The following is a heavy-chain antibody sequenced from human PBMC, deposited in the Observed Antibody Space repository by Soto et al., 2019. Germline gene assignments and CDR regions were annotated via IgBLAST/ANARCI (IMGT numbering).Heavy chain of an antibody. V-gene: IGHV1-18*01. Sequence: ASVKVSCKASGYTFTSYGISWVRQAPGQGLEWMGWISAYNGNTNYAQKLQGRVTMTTDTSTSTAYMELRSLRSDDTAVYYCARDLKYCSGGSCYPDAFDIWGQGTMVTVSS. CDR3: ARDLKYCSGGSCYPDAFDI. CDR2: ISAYNGNT. CDR1: GYTFTSYG. D-gene: IGHD2-15*01. J-gene: IGHJ3*02.